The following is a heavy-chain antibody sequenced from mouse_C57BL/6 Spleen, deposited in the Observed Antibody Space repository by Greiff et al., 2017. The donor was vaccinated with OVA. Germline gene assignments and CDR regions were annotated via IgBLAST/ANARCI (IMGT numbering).Heavy chain of an antibody. CDR3: VRQPAYYSNYYAMDY. CDR1: GFSFNTYA. Sequence: EVQLVESGGGLVQPKGSLKLSCAASGFSFNTYAMNWVRQAPGKGLEWVARIRSKSNNYATYYADSVKDRFTISRDDSESMLYLQMNNLKTEDTAMYYCVRQPAYYSNYYAMDYWGQGTSVTVSS. D-gene: IGHD2-5*01. J-gene: IGHJ4*01. V-gene: IGHV10-1*01. CDR2: IRSKSNNYAT.